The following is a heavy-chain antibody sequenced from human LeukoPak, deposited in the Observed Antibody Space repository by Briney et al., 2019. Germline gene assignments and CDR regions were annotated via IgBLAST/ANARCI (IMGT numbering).Heavy chain of an antibody. CDR1: GGSISSSSYY. V-gene: IGHV4-39*01. D-gene: IGHD6-19*01. CDR3: ARHRLPSSGWYLGYFDY. CDR2: IYYSGST. Sequence: SETLSLTCTVSGGSISSSSYYWGWIRQPPGTGLEWIGSIYYSGSTYYNPSLKSRVTISVDTSKNQFSLKLSSVTAADTAVYYCARHRLPSSGWYLGYFDYWGQGTLVTVSS. J-gene: IGHJ4*02.